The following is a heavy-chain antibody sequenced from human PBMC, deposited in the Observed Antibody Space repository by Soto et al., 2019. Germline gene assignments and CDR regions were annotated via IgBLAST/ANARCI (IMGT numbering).Heavy chain of an antibody. J-gene: IGHJ6*02. CDR3: ASNAAAGNFNGGYIYRTKRYYYYGMDV. V-gene: IGHV4-31*03. CDR1: GGSISSGGYY. CDR2: IYYSGST. Sequence: QVQLQESGPGLVKPSQTLSLTCTVSGGSISSGGYYWSWIRQHPGKSLEWIGYIYYSGSTYYNPSLKSRVTISVDTSKNQFSLKLSSVTAADTAVYYCASNAAAGNFNGGYIYRTKRYYYYGMDVWGQGTTVTVSS. D-gene: IGHD6-13*01.